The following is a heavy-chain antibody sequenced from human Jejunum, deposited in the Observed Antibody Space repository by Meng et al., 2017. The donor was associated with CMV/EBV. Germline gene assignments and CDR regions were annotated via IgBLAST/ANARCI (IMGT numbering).Heavy chain of an antibody. CDR2: FSGSSTYS. D-gene: IGHD2-2*01. CDR1: FSSYG. J-gene: IGHJ6*02. CDR3: ARDNLRSTSWQGDYAMDV. V-gene: IGHV3-21*01. Sequence: FSSYGMNWVRQVPGKGLEWVSSFSGSSTYSYYADSVKGRFTISRDNAKNSLYLQMNGLRAEDTALYYCARDNLRSTSWQGDYAMDVWGQGTTVTVSS.